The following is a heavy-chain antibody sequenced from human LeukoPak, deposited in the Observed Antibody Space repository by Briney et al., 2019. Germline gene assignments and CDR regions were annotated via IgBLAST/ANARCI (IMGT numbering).Heavy chain of an antibody. Sequence: SGTLSLTCAVSGASIISSNWWSWVRQPPEKGLEWIGEVYHSGSTNYNPSLKSRVTISVDKSKNQFTLKLSSVTAADTAVYYCARDGALYGDYGGYFDYWGQGTLVTVSS. CDR1: GASIISSNW. V-gene: IGHV4-4*02. D-gene: IGHD4-17*01. CDR3: ARDGALYGDYGGYFDY. J-gene: IGHJ4*02. CDR2: VYHSGST.